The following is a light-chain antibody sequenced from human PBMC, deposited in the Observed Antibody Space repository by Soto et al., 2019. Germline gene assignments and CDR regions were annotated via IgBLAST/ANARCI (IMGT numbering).Light chain of an antibody. CDR3: QSYDSSLSGHVV. V-gene: IGLV1-40*01. CDR2: YND. Sequence: QSVLTQPPSVSGAPGQRVTISCTGSSSNLGSGFDVQRYQQLPGTAPKLLIYYNDNRPSGVPDRFSGSKSGTSASLAITGLQADDEADYYCQSYDSSLSGHVVFGGGTKLTVL. CDR1: SSNLGSGFD. J-gene: IGLJ2*01.